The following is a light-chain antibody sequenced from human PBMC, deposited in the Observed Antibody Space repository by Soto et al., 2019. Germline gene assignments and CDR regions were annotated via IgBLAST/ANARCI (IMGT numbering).Light chain of an antibody. CDR1: QSASSSY. J-gene: IGKJ1*01. CDR3: QHYSIAPRT. CDR2: GAS. V-gene: IGKV3-20*01. Sequence: EIVLTQSPGTLSLSPGERATLSCRASQSASSSYLAWYQQKPGQAPRLLIYGASSRATGIPDRFSGSGSGTQFTLTISRLESEEFTVYYSQHYSIAPRTFGQGTKVEIK.